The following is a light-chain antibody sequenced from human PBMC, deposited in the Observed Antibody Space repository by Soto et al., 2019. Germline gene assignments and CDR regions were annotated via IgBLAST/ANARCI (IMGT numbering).Light chain of an antibody. Sequence: QSVLTQPPSVSAAPGQMVTISCSGSSSNIGINYVSWYQQLPGTGPKLLIYDNNKRPSGIPDRFSGSKSGTSATLGITGLQTGDEADYYCGTWDSSLSGAVFGGGTQRTVL. CDR3: GTWDSSLSGAV. J-gene: IGLJ7*01. CDR1: SSNIGINY. CDR2: DNN. V-gene: IGLV1-51*01.